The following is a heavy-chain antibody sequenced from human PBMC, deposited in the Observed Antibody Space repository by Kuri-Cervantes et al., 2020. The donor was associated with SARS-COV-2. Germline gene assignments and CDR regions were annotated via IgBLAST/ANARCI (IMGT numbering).Heavy chain of an antibody. V-gene: IGHV3-43*01. CDR3: VKGQTGTTLSLDN. Sequence: GESLKISCAASGFQFDDYTMHWVRQPPGKGLEWVSLISWDGATTYYADSVKGRFTISRDNGRNSLYLQMNVLRSEDTALYYCVKGQTGTTLSLDNWGQGTLVTVSS. CDR2: ISWDGATT. D-gene: IGHD1-1*01. CDR1: GFQFDDYT. J-gene: IGHJ4*02.